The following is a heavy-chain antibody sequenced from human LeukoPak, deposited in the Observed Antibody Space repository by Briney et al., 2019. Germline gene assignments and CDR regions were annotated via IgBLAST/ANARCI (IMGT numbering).Heavy chain of an antibody. CDR1: GFTFSSYA. CDR3: AKYLRAAAAGTSPQKGFDY. J-gene: IGHJ4*02. D-gene: IGHD6-13*01. V-gene: IGHV3-23*01. Sequence: GGSLRLSCAASGFTFSSYAMSWVRQAPGKGLEWVSAISGSGGSTYYADSVKGRFTISRDNSKNTLYLQMSSLRAEDTVVYYCAKYLRAAAAGTSPQKGFDYWGQGTLVTVSS. CDR2: ISGSGGST.